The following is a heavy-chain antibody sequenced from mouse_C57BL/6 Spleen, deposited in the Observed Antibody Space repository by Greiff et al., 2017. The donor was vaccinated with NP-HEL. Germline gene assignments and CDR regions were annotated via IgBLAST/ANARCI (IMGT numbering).Heavy chain of an antibody. CDR2: IYPRDGST. CDR1: GYTFTSYD. CDR3: ARGGYDGYLPFDY. Sequence: QVQLQQSGPELVKPGASVKLSCKASGYTFTSYDINWVKKRPGQGLEWIGWIYPRDGSTKYNEKFKGKATLTVDTSSSTAYMELHSLTSEDSAVYFCARGGYDGYLPFDYWGQGTTLTVSS. D-gene: IGHD2-3*01. V-gene: IGHV1-85*01. J-gene: IGHJ2*01.